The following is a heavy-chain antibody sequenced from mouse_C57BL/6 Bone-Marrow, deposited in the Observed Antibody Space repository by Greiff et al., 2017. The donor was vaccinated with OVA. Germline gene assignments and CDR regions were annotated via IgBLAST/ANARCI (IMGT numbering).Heavy chain of an antibody. Sequence: VHLVESGAELARPGASVKLSCKASGYTFTSYGISWVKQRTGQGLEWIGEIYPRSGNTYYNEKFKGKATLTADKSSSTAYMELRSLTSEDSAVYFCARWLLEGAMDYWGQGTSVTVSS. J-gene: IGHJ4*01. CDR2: IYPRSGNT. V-gene: IGHV1-81*01. CDR1: GYTFTSYG. CDR3: ARWLLEGAMDY. D-gene: IGHD2-3*01.